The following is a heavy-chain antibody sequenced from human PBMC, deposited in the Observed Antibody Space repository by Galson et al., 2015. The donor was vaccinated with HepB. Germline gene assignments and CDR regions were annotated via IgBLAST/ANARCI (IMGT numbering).Heavy chain of an antibody. CDR3: VRSRRYLGNVVGWVDP. Sequence: TLSLTCTVSGDSISTNNYYWGWIRQPPGKGLEWIASIYYTGNTFDSPSLRSRVTISVDTSKNQFSLRLISVTAADTAIYYCVRSRRYLGNVVGWVDPWGQGRLVIVSS. V-gene: IGHV4-39*07. J-gene: IGHJ5*02. CDR1: GDSISTNNYY. D-gene: IGHD7-27*01. CDR2: IYYTGNT.